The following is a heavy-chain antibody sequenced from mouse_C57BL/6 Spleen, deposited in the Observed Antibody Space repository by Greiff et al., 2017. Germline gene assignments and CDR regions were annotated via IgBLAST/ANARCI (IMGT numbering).Heavy chain of an antibody. CDR3: ARKAYYGNYVGYYAMDY. V-gene: IGHV2-2*01. CDR2: IWSGGST. J-gene: IGHJ4*01. D-gene: IGHD2-10*01. CDR1: GFSLTSYG. Sequence: VKVVESGPGLVQPSQSLSITCTVSGFSLTSYGVHWVRQSPGKGLEWLGVIWSGGSTDYNAAFISRLSISKDNSKSQVFFKMNSLQADDTAIYYCARKAYYGNYVGYYAMDYWGQGTSVTVSS.